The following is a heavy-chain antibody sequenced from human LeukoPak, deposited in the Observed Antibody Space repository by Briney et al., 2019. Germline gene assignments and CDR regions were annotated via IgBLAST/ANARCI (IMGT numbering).Heavy chain of an antibody. V-gene: IGHV1-18*01. J-gene: IGHJ3*02. CDR3: ARDSPRNIVLMVYAIQYAFDI. Sequence: ASVKVSCKASGYTFTSYGISWVRQAPGQGLEWMGWISAYNGNTNYAQKLQGRVTMTTDTSTSTAYMELRSLRSDDTAVYYCARDSPRNIVLMVYAIQYAFDIWGQGTMVTVSS. CDR1: GYTFTSYG. CDR2: ISAYNGNT. D-gene: IGHD2-8*01.